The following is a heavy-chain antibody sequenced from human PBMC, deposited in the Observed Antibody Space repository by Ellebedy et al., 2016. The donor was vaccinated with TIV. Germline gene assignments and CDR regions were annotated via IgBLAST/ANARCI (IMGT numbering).Heavy chain of an antibody. Sequence: AASVKVSCKASGYTFASYGVNWVRQAPGQGLEWMGWVSGYNGNTQYAQKFQGRVTMTTDTSTTTAYMELRSLRSDDTAVYYCARDPGSWLTDYWGQGTLVTVSS. CDR1: GYTFASYG. J-gene: IGHJ4*02. V-gene: IGHV1-18*01. D-gene: IGHD6-13*01. CDR3: ARDPGSWLTDY. CDR2: VSGYNGNT.